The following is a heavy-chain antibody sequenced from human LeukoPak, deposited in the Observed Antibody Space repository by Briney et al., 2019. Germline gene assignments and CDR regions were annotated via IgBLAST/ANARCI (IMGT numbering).Heavy chain of an antibody. Sequence: GASVKLSCKASGGTFSSYAISWGRLGHGQGLEWMGRIILIFGTANYAQKFQGRVTITTDESTSTAYMEVSRLRSENTAVYYCARDSLPRGSYHILDDDHDAFDIWGQGTMVTVSS. CDR3: ARDSLPRGSYHILDDDHDAFDI. J-gene: IGHJ3*02. CDR2: IILIFGTA. D-gene: IGHD1-26*01. V-gene: IGHV1-69*05. CDR1: GGTFSSYA.